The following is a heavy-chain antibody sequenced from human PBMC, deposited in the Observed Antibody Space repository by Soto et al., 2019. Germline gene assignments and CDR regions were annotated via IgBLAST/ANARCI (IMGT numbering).Heavy chain of an antibody. CDR2: IYWNGDST. CDR3: AKSRNSRLYFFDY. D-gene: IGHD6-13*01. V-gene: IGHV3-20*04. Sequence: EVQLVESGGGVVRPGGSLRLSCAASGFTFDDYGMSWVRHLPGKGLEWVSGIYWNGDSTGYADSVKGRFTISRDKAKNSLYLQMNSLRDEDTALYYCAKSRNSRLYFFDYWSQGTLVTVSS. CDR1: GFTFDDYG. J-gene: IGHJ4*02.